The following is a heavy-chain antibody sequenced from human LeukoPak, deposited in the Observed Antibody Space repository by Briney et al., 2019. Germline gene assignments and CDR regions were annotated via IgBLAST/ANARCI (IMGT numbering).Heavy chain of an antibody. V-gene: IGHV1-18*01. CDR1: GYTFNSYG. Sequence: ASVKVPRKTSGYTFNSYGIAWVRQAPGQGLEWMGWISAYNGNTNYAQNLQDRVTMATDTSTTTAYMELRSLRPDDTAVYYCAREGSLYDSGNYYLSWFDPWGQGTLVTVSS. J-gene: IGHJ5*02. CDR2: ISAYNGNT. CDR3: AREGSLYDSGNYYLSWFDP. D-gene: IGHD3-22*01.